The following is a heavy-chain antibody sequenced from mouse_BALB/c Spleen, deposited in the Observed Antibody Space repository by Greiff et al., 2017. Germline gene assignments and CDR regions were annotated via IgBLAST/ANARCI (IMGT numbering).Heavy chain of an antibody. Sequence: EVKVVESGGGLVQPGGSLKLSCAASGFTFSSYGMSWVRQTPDKRLELVATINSNGGSTYYPDSVKGRFTISRDNAKNTLYLQMSSLKSEDTAMYYCARDRDYDFSFAYWGQGTLVTVSA. CDR2: INSNGGST. CDR1: GFTFSSYG. D-gene: IGHD2-4*01. V-gene: IGHV5-6-3*01. J-gene: IGHJ3*01. CDR3: ARDRDYDFSFAY.